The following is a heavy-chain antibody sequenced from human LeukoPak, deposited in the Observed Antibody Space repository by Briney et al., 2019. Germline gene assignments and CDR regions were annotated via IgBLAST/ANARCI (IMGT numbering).Heavy chain of an antibody. CDR3: ARDWDTVTTNWFDP. CDR1: GYTFTSYG. J-gene: IGHJ5*02. D-gene: IGHD4-17*01. CDR2: ISGDNGDT. Sequence: GASVKVSCKASGYTFTSYGISWVRQAPGQGLEWMGWISGDNGDTNYAQKLQGRVTMTTDTSTSTAYMELRSLRSDDTAVYYCARDWDTVTTNWFDPWGQGTLVTVSS. V-gene: IGHV1-18*01.